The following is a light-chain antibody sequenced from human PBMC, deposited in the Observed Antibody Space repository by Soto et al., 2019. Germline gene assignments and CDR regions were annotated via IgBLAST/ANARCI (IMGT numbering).Light chain of an antibody. CDR3: QQVNSYPIT. V-gene: IGKV1-12*01. CDR1: QGIKNW. Sequence: DIQMTQSPSYVSASVGDRVTITCRASQGIKNWLAWYQQKPGRAPKLLMYIASTLHTGVPSRFSGSESGTEFTLTITSLQPEDFATYYCQQVNSYPITFGQGTRLEIK. J-gene: IGKJ5*01. CDR2: IAS.